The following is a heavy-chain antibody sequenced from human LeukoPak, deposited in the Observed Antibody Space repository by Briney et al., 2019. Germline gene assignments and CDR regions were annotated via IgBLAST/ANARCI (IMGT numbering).Heavy chain of an antibody. J-gene: IGHJ4*02. CDR1: GFTFSSYG. V-gene: IGHV3-23*01. CDR3: AKGSYYDSSGSFYFDY. Sequence: GSLRLSCEASGFTFSSYGMHWVRQAPGKGLEWVSGISGSGDNTYYADSVKGRFTISRDNSKNTLYVQVNSLGTEDTAAYYCAKGSYYDSSGSFYFDYWGQGTLVTVSS. D-gene: IGHD3-22*01. CDR2: ISGSGDNT.